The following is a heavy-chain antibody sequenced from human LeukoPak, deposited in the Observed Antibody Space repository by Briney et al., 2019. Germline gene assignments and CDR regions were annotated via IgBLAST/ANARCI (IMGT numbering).Heavy chain of an antibody. CDR2: IRYDGNNK. D-gene: IGHD1-26*01. Sequence: GGSLRLSCAASGFNFSSYGMHWVRQAPGKGLEWVAFIRYDGNNKYYAGSVKGRFTISRGNSKNTLYVQMNSLRAEDTAVYYCAKDRGWELKLFDYWGQGTLVTVSS. J-gene: IGHJ4*02. V-gene: IGHV3-30*02. CDR1: GFNFSSYG. CDR3: AKDRGWELKLFDY.